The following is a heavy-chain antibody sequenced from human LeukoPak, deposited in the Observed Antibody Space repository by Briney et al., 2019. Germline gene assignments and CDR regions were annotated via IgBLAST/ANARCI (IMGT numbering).Heavy chain of an antibody. CDR3: VKDNGDSSIWFDP. V-gene: IGHV3-23*01. D-gene: IGHD2-8*01. CDR1: GFSFWNYD. CDR2: ISGNGDTT. J-gene: IGHJ5*02. Sequence: PGGTLRLSCAASGFSFWNYDMSWVRQAPGKGLDWVSAISGNGDTTYYADSVKGRFTISRDNSKNMLYLQMNSLRAEDTALYHCVKDNGDSSIWFDPWGQGTLVTVSS.